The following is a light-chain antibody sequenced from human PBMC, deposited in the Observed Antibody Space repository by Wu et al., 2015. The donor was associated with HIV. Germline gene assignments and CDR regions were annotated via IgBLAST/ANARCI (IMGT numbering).Light chain of an antibody. V-gene: IGKV3-20*01. CDR3: QQYGTSTRT. Sequence: EIVMTQSPATLSVSPGERATLSCRASQSVSSNLAWYQQKPGQAPRLLIYGTSSRASGIPDRFSASGSGADFTLTISKLEPEDFAVYYCQQYGTSTRTFGQGTKVEI. J-gene: IGKJ1*01. CDR2: GTS. CDR1: QSVSSN.